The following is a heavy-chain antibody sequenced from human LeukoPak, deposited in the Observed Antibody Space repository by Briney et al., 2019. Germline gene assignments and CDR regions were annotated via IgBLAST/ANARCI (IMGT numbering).Heavy chain of an antibody. Sequence: SETLSLTCTVSGGSISSYYWSWIRQPPGKGLEWIGYIYYSGSTNYNPSLKSRVTISVDTSKSQFSLKLSSVTAADTAVYYCARRRNWGYFDYWGQGTLVTVSS. CDR3: ARRRNWGYFDY. D-gene: IGHD7-27*01. V-gene: IGHV4-59*08. CDR1: GGSISSYY. CDR2: IYYSGST. J-gene: IGHJ4*02.